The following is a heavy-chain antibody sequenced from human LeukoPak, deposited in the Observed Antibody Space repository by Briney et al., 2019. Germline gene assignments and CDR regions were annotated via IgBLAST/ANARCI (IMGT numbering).Heavy chain of an antibody. CDR3: ARDYSGSGSYSAYDI. J-gene: IGHJ3*02. CDR1: GFTVSSNY. D-gene: IGHD3-10*01. Sequence: GGSLRLSCAASGFTVSSNYMTWVRQAPGKGLEWVSVIYSVGLTYYADSVKDRFTISRDNSRNTLYLQMNSLRAEDTAVYYCARDYSGSGSYSAYDIWGQGTVVTVSS. V-gene: IGHV3-53*01. CDR2: IYSVGLT.